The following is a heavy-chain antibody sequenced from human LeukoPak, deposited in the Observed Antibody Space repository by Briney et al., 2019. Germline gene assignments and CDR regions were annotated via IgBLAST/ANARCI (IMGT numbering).Heavy chain of an antibody. V-gene: IGHV3-73*01. CDR1: GYTFTSYY. CDR2: IRSKANSYAT. D-gene: IGHD5-18*01. J-gene: IGHJ4*02. Sequence: KVSCKASGYTFTSYYIHWVRQASGKGLEWVGRIRSKANSYATAYAASVKGRFTISRDDSKNTAYLQMNSLKTEDTAVYYCTRHGERLGYSYGYNYWGQGTLVTVSS. CDR3: TRHGERLGYSYGYNY.